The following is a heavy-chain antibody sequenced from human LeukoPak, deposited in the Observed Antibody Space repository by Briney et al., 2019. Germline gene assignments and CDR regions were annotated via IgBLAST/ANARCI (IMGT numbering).Heavy chain of an antibody. J-gene: IGHJ4*02. V-gene: IGHV4-30-4*01. CDR2: IYYSGST. CDR1: GGSISSGDYY. Sequence: SETLSLTCTVSGGSISSGDYYWSWIRQPPGKGLEWIGYIYYSGSTYYNPSLKSRVTISVDTSKNQFSLKLSSVTAADTAVYYCAREDVVVPAARSFDYWGQGTLVTVSS. D-gene: IGHD2-2*01. CDR3: AREDVVVPAARSFDY.